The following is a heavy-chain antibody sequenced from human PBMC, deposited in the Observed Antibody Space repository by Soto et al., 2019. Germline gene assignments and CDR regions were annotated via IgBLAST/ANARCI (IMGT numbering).Heavy chain of an antibody. V-gene: IGHV1-18*01. J-gene: IGHJ6*02. CDR2: ISAYNGNT. CDR1: GYTFTSYG. Sequence: ASVKVSCKASGYTFTSYGISWVRQAPGQGLEWMGWISAYNGNTNYAQKLQGRVTMTTDTSTSTAYMELRSLRSDDTAVYYCARDSSGQGDYYYYGMDVWGQGTTVTVSS. CDR3: ARDSSGQGDYYYYGMDV. D-gene: IGHD3-22*01.